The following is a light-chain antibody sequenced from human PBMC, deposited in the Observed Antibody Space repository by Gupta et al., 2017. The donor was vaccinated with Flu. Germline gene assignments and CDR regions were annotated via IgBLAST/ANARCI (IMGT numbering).Light chain of an antibody. J-gene: IGLJ1*01. V-gene: IGLV2-14*01. Sequence: QSALTQPASVSGSPGQSITISCTGTSSDVGGYNYVSWYQQHPGKPPKLMIYEVSNRPSGVSNRFSGSKSGNTAYLTISGLQAEDEADYYCSSYTSSSTQVFGTGTKVTVL. CDR3: SSYTSSSTQV. CDR2: EVS. CDR1: SSDVGGYNY.